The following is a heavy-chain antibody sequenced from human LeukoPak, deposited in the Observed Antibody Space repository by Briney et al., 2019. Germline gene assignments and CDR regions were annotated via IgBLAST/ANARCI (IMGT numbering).Heavy chain of an antibody. D-gene: IGHD3/OR15-3a*01. CDR3: SRDLGTGRPHDF. V-gene: IGHV3-7*01. CDR1: GFTFSSYW. J-gene: IGHJ4*02. CDR2: LNQYGNDK. Sequence: GWSLRLSCAASGFTFSSYWMTWVRQAPGKGLEWVANLNQYGNDKYYADSVRGRFTISRDNARDSLYLQMNSLRAEATALYYCSRDLGTGRPHDFWGQGTLVTVSS.